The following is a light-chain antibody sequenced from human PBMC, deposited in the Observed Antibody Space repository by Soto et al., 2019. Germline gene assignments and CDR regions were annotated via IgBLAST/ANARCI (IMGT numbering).Light chain of an antibody. CDR3: GADHGSGSNFVVV. CDR2: VDTGGIVG. J-gene: IGLJ2*01. Sequence: QPVLTQPPSASASLGASVTLTCTLNSGYSNYKVDWHQQRPGKGPRFVMRVDTGGIVGSKGDGVPDRFSGLGSGLNRYLTIRNIQAEDESNYHCGADHGSGSNFVVVFGGGTKLTVL. V-gene: IGLV9-49*01. CDR1: SGYSNYK.